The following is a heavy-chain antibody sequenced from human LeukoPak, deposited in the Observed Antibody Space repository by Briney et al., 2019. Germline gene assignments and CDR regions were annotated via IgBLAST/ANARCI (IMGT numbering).Heavy chain of an antibody. CDR1: GGSISSSSYY. CDR3: ARVDEAASAQNWFDP. J-gene: IGHJ5*02. D-gene: IGHD2-2*03. V-gene: IGHV4-39*07. CDR2: IYYSGST. Sequence: SETLSLTCTVSGGSISSSSYYWGWIRQPPGKGLEWIGSIYYSGSTYNNPSLKSRVTISVDTSKNKFSLKLSSVTAADTAVYYCARVDEAASAQNWFDPWGQGTLVTVSS.